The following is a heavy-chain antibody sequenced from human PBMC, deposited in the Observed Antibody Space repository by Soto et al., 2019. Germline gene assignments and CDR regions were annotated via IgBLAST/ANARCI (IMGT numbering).Heavy chain of an antibody. D-gene: IGHD1-26*01. Sequence: QVQLVQSGAEVKKPGASVKVSCKASGYTFTSYDINWVRQATGQGIEWMGGMNPNSGNTGYAQKSQGSVTMTRNTSASTPYTVLSSRRYEYTSGSYCAREGVRGMHDWGQGATVTVSS. V-gene: IGHV1-8*01. CDR3: AREGVRGMHD. CDR1: GYTFTSYD. CDR2: MNPNSGNT. J-gene: IGHJ6*02.